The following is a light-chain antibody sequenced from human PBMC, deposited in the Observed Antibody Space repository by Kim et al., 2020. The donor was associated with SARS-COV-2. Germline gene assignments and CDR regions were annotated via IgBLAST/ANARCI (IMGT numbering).Light chain of an antibody. J-gene: IGKJ2*01. Sequence: ASQSVSSNLAWYQQKPGQAPRLLIYGASTRATGIPARFSGSGSGTEFTLTISSLQSEDFAVYYCQQYTTFGQGTKLEI. CDR1: QSVSSN. V-gene: IGKV3-15*01. CDR3: QQYTT. CDR2: GAS.